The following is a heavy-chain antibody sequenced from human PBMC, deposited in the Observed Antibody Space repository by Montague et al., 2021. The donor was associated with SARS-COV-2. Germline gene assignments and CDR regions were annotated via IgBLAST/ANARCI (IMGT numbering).Heavy chain of an antibody. Sequence: SETLSLTCAVYGGSVSGYYWSWIRQPPGEGLEWIAEISHSGSTSYNPSLKSRVTISVDTSKNQFSLKVNSVTAADTAVYYCARHYSATLPAVYWGQGTLVTVSS. D-gene: IGHD2-15*01. CDR3: ARHYSATLPAVY. J-gene: IGHJ4*02. CDR1: GGSVSGYY. V-gene: IGHV4-34*01. CDR2: ISHSGST.